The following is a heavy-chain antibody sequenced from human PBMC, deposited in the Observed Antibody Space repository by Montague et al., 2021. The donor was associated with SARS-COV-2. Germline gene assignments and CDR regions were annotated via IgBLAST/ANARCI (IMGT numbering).Heavy chain of an antibody. V-gene: IGHV3-48*03. CDR2: ITSSGSII. D-gene: IGHD6-13*01. CDR1: GFTLSSYE. Sequence: SLRLSCAASGFTLSSYEMNWVRQAPGKGLEWVSYITSSGSIIYYADSVKGRFTISRDNAKNSLYLQMNSLRAEDTAVYYCARVRAAAGTLILYYYYMDVWGKGTTVTVSS. CDR3: ARVRAAAGTLILYYYYMDV. J-gene: IGHJ6*03.